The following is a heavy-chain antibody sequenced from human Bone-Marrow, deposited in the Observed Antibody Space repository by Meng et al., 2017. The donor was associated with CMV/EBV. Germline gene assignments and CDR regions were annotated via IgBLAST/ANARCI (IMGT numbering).Heavy chain of an antibody. CDR1: GFTVSSNY. CDR2: IYSGGST. CDR3: ARDWAGGNSYYFNY. D-gene: IGHD4-23*01. V-gene: IGHV3-53*01. J-gene: IGHJ4*02. Sequence: EGSLRLSCAASGFTVSSNYMSWVRQAPGKGLEWVSVIYSGGSTYYADSAKGRFTISRDNSKNTLYLQMNSLRAEDTAVYYCARDWAGGNSYYFNYWGQGTLVTVSS.